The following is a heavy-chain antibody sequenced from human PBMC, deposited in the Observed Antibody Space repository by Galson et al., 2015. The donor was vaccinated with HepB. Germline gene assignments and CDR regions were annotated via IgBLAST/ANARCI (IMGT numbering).Heavy chain of an antibody. J-gene: IGHJ5*02. CDR2: IRSKAYGGTT. V-gene: IGHV3-49*03. Sequence: SLRLSCAASGFTFGDYAMSWFRQAPGKGLEWVGFIRSKAYGGTTEYAASVKGRFTISRDDSKSIAYLQMNSLKTEDTAVYYCTRERVTRFGVTSSRFDPWGQGTLVTVSS. CDR3: TRERVTRFGVTSSRFDP. D-gene: IGHD3-3*01. CDR1: GFTFGDYA.